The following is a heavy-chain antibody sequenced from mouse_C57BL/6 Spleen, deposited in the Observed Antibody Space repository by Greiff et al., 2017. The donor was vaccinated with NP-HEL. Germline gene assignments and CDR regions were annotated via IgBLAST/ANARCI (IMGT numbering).Heavy chain of an antibody. J-gene: IGHJ1*03. CDR3: ARFITTVVATPYWYFDV. V-gene: IGHV5-4*03. CDR2: ISDGGSYT. Sequence: DVMLVESGGGLVKPGGSLKLSCAASGFTFSSYAMSWVRQTPEKRLEWVATISDGGSYTYYPDNVKGRFTISRDNAKNNLYLQMSHLKSEDTAMYYCARFITTVVATPYWYFDVWGTGTTVTVSS. D-gene: IGHD1-1*01. CDR1: GFTFSSYA.